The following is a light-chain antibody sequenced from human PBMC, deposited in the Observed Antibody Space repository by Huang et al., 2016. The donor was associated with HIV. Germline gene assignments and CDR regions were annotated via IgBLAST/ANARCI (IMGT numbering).Light chain of an antibody. CDR1: QSVSSY. V-gene: IGKV3-11*01. CDR3: QQRSNWPPLT. CDR2: DAS. J-gene: IGKJ4*01. Sequence: EIVLTQSPATLSLSPGERATLSCRASQSVSSYLAWYRQRPGQAPRLLIYDASNRATGIPARFSGSGSGTDFTLTSSSLEPEDFAVYYCQQRSNWPPLTFGGGTKVEIK.